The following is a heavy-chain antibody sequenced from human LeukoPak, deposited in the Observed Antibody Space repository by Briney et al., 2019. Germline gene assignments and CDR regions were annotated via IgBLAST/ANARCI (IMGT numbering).Heavy chain of an antibody. CDR3: ARELGGYYGDYGDAFDI. J-gene: IGHJ3*02. V-gene: IGHV1-2*02. CDR2: INPNSGGT. D-gene: IGHD4-17*01. CDR1: GYTFTGYY. Sequence: GASVKVSCKASGYTFTGYYMHWVRQAPGQGLEGMGWINPNSGGTNYAQKFQGRVIMTRDTSISTAYMELSRLRSDDTAVYYCARELGGYYGDYGDAFDIWGQGTMVTVSS.